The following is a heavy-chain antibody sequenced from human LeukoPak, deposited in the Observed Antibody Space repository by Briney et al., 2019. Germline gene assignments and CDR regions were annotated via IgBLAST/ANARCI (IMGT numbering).Heavy chain of an antibody. Sequence: PSETLSLTCTVSGGSISSYYWSWIRQPPGKGLEWIGYIYYSGSTNYNPSLKSRVAISVDTSKNQFSLKLSSVTAADTAVYFCAKSYYTILTGYYHYFDYWGQGTLVTVSS. J-gene: IGHJ4*02. V-gene: IGHV4-59*01. D-gene: IGHD3-9*01. CDR3: AKSYYTILTGYYHYFDY. CDR2: IYYSGST. CDR1: GGSISSYY.